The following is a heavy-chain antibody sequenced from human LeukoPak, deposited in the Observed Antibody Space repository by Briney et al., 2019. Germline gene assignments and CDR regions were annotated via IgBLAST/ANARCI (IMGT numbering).Heavy chain of an antibody. CDR3: ARLDSSSWYSDAFDI. CDR1: GGSISSYY. Sequence: SETLSLTCTVSGGSISSYYWGWIRQPAGKGLEWIGRIYTSGSTNYNPSLKSRVTMSVDTSKNQFSLKLSSVTAADTAVYYCARLDSSSWYSDAFDIWGQGTMVTVSS. V-gene: IGHV4-4*07. CDR2: IYTSGST. D-gene: IGHD6-13*01. J-gene: IGHJ3*02.